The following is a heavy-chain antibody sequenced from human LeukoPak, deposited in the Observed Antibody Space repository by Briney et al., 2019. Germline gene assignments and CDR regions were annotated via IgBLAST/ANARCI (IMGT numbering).Heavy chain of an antibody. J-gene: IGHJ3*02. CDR1: GYTFTSYY. CDR3: ARAKAVFDAFDI. V-gene: IGHV1-2*02. Sequence: GASVKVSCKASGYTFTSYYMHWVRQAPGQGLEWMGWINPNSGGTNYAQKFQGRVTMTRDTSISTAYMELSRLRSDDTAVYYCARAKAVFDAFDIWGQGTMVTVSS. D-gene: IGHD5/OR15-5a*01. CDR2: INPNSGGT.